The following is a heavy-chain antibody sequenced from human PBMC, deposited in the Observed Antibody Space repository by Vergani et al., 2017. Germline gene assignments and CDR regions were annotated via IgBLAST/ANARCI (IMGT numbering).Heavy chain of an antibody. CDR3: ARDFGLDLYYYYGMDV. D-gene: IGHD3/OR15-3a*01. Sequence: QVQLVQSGAEVKKPGASVKVSCKASGYTFTSYAMHWVRQAPGQRLEWMGWINAGNGNTKYSQKFQGRVTITRDTSASTAYMELSSLRSEDTAVYYCARDFGLDLYYYYGMDVWGQGTTVTVSS. CDR2: INAGNGNT. CDR1: GYTFTSYA. J-gene: IGHJ6*02. V-gene: IGHV1-3*01.